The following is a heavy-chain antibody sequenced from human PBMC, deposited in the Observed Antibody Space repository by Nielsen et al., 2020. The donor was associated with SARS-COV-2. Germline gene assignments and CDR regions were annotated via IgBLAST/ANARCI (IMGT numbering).Heavy chain of an antibody. CDR2: IYPGDSDT. CDR3: ARRIRGDYEFDY. CDR1: GYRFSSYW. D-gene: IGHD4-17*01. Sequence: GESLKISCKGFGYRFSSYWIGWVRQMPGKGLEWMGIIYPGDSDTRYSPSFEGQVTISADKSISTAYLQWSSLKASDTAMYYCARRIRGDYEFDYWGQGTLVTVSS. J-gene: IGHJ4*02. V-gene: IGHV5-51*01.